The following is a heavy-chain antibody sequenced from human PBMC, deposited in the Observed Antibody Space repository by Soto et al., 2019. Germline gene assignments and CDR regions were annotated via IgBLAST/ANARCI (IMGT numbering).Heavy chain of an antibody. CDR3: ARDLRHSYGYLEVDDY. V-gene: IGHV3-30-3*01. CDR1: GFTFNSYA. CDR2: ISYDGSNK. Sequence: QVQLVESGGGVVQPGRSLRLSCAASGFTFNSYAMHWVRQAPGKGLEWVAVISYDGSNKYYADSVKGRFTISRDNSKNTLYLQMNSLRAEDTAVYYCARDLRHSYGYLEVDDYWGQGTLVTVSS. J-gene: IGHJ4*02. D-gene: IGHD5-18*01.